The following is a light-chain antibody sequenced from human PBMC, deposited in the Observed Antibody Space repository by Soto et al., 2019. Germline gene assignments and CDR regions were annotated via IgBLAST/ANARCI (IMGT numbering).Light chain of an antibody. V-gene: IGKV3-11*01. CDR3: QQLHMWLMT. CDR1: QSLRGL. CDR2: DAY. Sequence: VVWTQSRVTRSECPGEGTRLYCRASQSLRGLLAWYQQKPGQAPRLLIYDAYNRATGIPPRFSGSGSGTDFTRTISCLDPEDSAVYYCQQLHMWLMTFGQGTRLEIK. J-gene: IGKJ5*01.